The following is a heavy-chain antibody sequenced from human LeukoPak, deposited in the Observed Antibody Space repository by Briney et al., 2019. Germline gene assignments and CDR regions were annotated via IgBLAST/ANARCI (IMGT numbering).Heavy chain of an antibody. CDR1: GDSITNYY. CDR3: AKIEYYYDSSGYYPDAFDI. D-gene: IGHD3-22*01. V-gene: IGHV3-23*01. J-gene: IGHJ3*02. Sequence: ETLSLTCTVSGDSITNYYWSWIRQPPGKGLEWVSAISGSGGSTYYADSVKGRFTISRDNSKNTLYLQMNSLRAEDTAVYYCAKIEYYYDSSGYYPDAFDIWGQGTMVTVSS. CDR2: ISGSGGST.